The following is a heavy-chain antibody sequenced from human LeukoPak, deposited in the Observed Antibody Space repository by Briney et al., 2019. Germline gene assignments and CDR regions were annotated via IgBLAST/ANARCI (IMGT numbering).Heavy chain of an antibody. CDR1: GFTFSSYG. CDR2: IWYDGSNK. V-gene: IGHV3-33*06. CDR3: AKGSGTLDY. D-gene: IGHD1-7*01. J-gene: IGHJ4*02. Sequence: GGTLRLFCAASGFTFSSYGMHWVRQAPGKGLGGVAVIWYDGSNKYYADSVKGRFTISRDNSKNTLYLQMNSLRAEDTAVYYCAKGSGTLDYWGQGTLVTVSS.